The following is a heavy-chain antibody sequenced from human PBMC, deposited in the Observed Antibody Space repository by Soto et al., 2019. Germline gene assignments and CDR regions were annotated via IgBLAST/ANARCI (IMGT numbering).Heavy chain of an antibody. CDR2: ISSGSSFI. CDR1: GFTFSNYA. D-gene: IGHD3-3*01. V-gene: IGHV3-21*01. J-gene: IGHJ3*01. Sequence: EMQLVESGGALVKPGGSLRLSCAASGFTFSNYAMNWVRQAPGKGLAWVSSISSGSSFISYADSVKGRFTISRDNANKSLHLEMNSLRAEDTALYYCAREGVPNYDYWSGDASDLWGHGTMVTVSS. CDR3: AREGVPNYDYWSGDASDL.